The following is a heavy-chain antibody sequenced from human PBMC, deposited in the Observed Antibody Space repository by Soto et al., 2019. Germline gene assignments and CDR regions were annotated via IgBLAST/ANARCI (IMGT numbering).Heavy chain of an antibody. D-gene: IGHD3-10*01. CDR3: ARDRTGSGSYWDY. CDR2: ISSSSSYI. CDR1: GFTFSSYS. V-gene: IGHV3-21*01. J-gene: IGHJ4*02. Sequence: GGSLRLSCAASGFTFSSYSMNWVRQAPGKGLEWVSSISSSSSYIYYADSVKGRFTISRDNAKNSLYLQMNSLRAEDTAVYYCARDRTGSGSYWDYWGQGTLVTVSS.